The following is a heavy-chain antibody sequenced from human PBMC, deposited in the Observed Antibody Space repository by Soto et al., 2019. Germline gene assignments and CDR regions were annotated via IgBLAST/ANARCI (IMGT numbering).Heavy chain of an antibody. V-gene: IGHV3-30-3*01. J-gene: IGHJ6*02. CDR1: GFTFSGYA. D-gene: IGHD3-3*01. CDR2: ISYDGSNK. Sequence: PGGSLRLSCAASGFTFSGYAMSWVRQAPGKGLEWVAVISYDGSNKYYADSVKGRFTISRDNSKNTLYLQMNSLRAEDTAVYYCARSYRGITIFGVVITPAYYYGMDVWGQGTTVTVSS. CDR3: ARSYRGITIFGVVITPAYYYGMDV.